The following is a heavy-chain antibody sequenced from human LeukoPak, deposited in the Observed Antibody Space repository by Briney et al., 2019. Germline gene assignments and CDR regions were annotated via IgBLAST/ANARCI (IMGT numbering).Heavy chain of an antibody. D-gene: IGHD6-13*01. CDR2: INTNTGNP. V-gene: IGHV7-4-1*02. J-gene: IGHJ6*03. CDR1: GYTFTSYA. Sequence: ASVKVSCKASGYTFTSYAMNWVRQAPGQGLEWMGWINTNTGNPTYAQGFTGRFVFSLDTSVSTAYLQISSLKAEDTAVYYCARGYSSSWYLALYYYYYMDVWGKGTTVTVSS. CDR3: ARGYSSSWYLALYYYYYMDV.